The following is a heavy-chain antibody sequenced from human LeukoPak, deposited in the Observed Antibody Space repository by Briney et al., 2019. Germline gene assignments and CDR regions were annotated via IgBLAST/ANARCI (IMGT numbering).Heavy chain of an antibody. J-gene: IGHJ4*02. Sequence: PGGSLRLSCAASGFTFSSYSMNWVRQAPGKGLEWVSSISSSSSYIYYADSVKGRFTISRDNAKNSLYLRMNSLRAEDTAVYYCARDSSDCSGGSCYRYWGQGTLVTVSS. V-gene: IGHV3-21*01. CDR1: GFTFSSYS. D-gene: IGHD2-15*01. CDR3: ARDSSDCSGGSCYRY. CDR2: ISSSSSYI.